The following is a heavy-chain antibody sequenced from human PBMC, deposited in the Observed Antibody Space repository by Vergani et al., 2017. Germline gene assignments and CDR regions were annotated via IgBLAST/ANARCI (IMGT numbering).Heavy chain of an antibody. CDR3: ARRHDSSGYYYDY. CDR1: GGSISSGGYS. D-gene: IGHD3-22*01. J-gene: IGHJ4*02. Sequence: QLQLQESGSGLVKPSQTLYLTCAVSGGSISSGGYSWSWIRQPPGKGLEWIGYIYHSGSTYYNPSLKSLFTISVDRSKNQCSLKMSSVTAEYTAVYYCARRHDSSGYYYDYWGQGTLVTVSS. V-gene: IGHV4-30-2*01. CDR2: IYHSGST.